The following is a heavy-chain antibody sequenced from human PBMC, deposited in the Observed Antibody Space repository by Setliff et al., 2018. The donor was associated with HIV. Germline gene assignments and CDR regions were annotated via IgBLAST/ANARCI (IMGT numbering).Heavy chain of an antibody. J-gene: IGHJ4*02. D-gene: IGHD6-13*01. CDR3: AREIGDSGWFMMFDY. Sequence: GGSLRLSCAASGFTLSSNWMSWVRQAPGKGLEWVANIKPDGSERYYVDSVKGRSTISRDNAKNSLYLQMSSLRAEDTAVYYCAREIGDSGWFMMFDYWGQGTLVTVSS. V-gene: IGHV3-7*01. CDR1: GFTLSSNW. CDR2: IKPDGSER.